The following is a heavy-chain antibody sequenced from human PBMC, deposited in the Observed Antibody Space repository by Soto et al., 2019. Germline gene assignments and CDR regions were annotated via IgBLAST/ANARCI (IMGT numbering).Heavy chain of an antibody. Sequence: TSVTLSLTCAVYGGSFSGYYWSWIRQPPGKGLEWIGEINHSGSTNYNPSLKGRATISVDTSKNQFSLKLSSVTAADTAVYYCARGADDYDFWSGYSNWFDPWGQGTLVTVSS. CDR1: GGSFSGYY. D-gene: IGHD3-3*01. CDR2: INHSGST. V-gene: IGHV4-34*01. J-gene: IGHJ5*02. CDR3: ARGADDYDFWSGYSNWFDP.